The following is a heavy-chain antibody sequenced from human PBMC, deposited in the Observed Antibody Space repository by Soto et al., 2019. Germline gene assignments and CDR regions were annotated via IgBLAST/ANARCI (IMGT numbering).Heavy chain of an antibody. Sequence: GGSLRLSCAASGFTFSSYAMSLVRQAPGKGLEWVSSISGSGGATIPADSVKGRLTISRDNSKNTLYLQTNSLRAYDTAVYYCAKDVEGGSLFRGEFEYWGQVTPVTVS. CDR1: GFTFSSYA. CDR3: AKDVEGGSLFRGEFEY. V-gene: IGHV3-23*01. D-gene: IGHD1-26*01. J-gene: IGHJ4*02. CDR2: ISGSGGAT.